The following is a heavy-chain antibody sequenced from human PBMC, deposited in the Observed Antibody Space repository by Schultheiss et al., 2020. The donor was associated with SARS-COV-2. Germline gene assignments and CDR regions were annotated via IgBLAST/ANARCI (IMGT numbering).Heavy chain of an antibody. CDR3: APLLPLYSSSWYYFDY. Sequence: SGPTLVKPTQTLTLTCTFSGFSLSTSGMCVSWIRQPPGKALEWLALIYWNDDKRYSPSLKSRLTITKDTSKNQVVLTMTNMDPVDTATYYCAPLLPLYSSSWYYFDYWGQGTLVTVSS. CDR1: GFSLSTSGMC. J-gene: IGHJ4*02. V-gene: IGHV2-5*08. CDR2: IYWNDDK. D-gene: IGHD6-13*01.